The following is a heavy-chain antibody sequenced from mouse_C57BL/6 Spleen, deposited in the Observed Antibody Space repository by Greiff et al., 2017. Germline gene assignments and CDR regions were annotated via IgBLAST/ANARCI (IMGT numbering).Heavy chain of an antibody. J-gene: IGHJ2*01. CDR1: GYTFTDYE. D-gene: IGHD2-3*01. Sequence: QVQLQQSGAELVRPGASVTLSCKASGYTFTDYEMHWVKQTPVHGLEWIGAIDPETGGTAYNQKFKGKAILTADKSSSTAYMELRSLTSEDSAVYYCTRWAYYDGYYVGFDYWGQGTTLTVSS. CDR3: TRWAYYDGYYVGFDY. CDR2: IDPETGGT. V-gene: IGHV1-15*01.